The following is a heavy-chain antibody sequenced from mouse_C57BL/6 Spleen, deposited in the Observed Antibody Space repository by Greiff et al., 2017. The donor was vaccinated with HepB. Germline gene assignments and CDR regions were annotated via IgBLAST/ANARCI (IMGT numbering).Heavy chain of an antibody. V-gene: IGHV1-81*01. CDR1: GYTFTSYG. CDR2: IYPRSGNT. CDR3: ARRGVITSPPDY. J-gene: IGHJ2*01. Sequence: QVQLQQSGAELARPGASVKLSCKASGYTFTSYGISWVKQRTGQGLEWIGEIYPRSGNTYYNEKFKGKATLTADKSSSTAYMELRSLTSEDSAVYFCARRGVITSPPDYWGQGTTLTVSS. D-gene: IGHD1-1*01.